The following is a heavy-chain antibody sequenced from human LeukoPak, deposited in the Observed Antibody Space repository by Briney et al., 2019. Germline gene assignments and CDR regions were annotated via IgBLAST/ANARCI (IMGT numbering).Heavy chain of an antibody. J-gene: IGHJ6*03. V-gene: IGHV4-30-4*08. Sequence: SQTLSLTCTVSGGSISSGDYYWSWLRQPPGTGLEWLGYIYYSGSTYYNPSLKSRVTISVDTSKNQFSLKLSSVTAADTAVYYCARDNYYCSSTSCHMDVWGKGTTVTVSS. CDR3: ARDNYYCSSTSCHMDV. CDR1: GGSISSGDYY. CDR2: IYYSGST. D-gene: IGHD2-2*01.